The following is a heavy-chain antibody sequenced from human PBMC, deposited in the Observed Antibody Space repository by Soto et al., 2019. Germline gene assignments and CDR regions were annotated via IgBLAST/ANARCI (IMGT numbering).Heavy chain of an antibody. D-gene: IGHD3-9*01. V-gene: IGHV1-18*01. CDR1: GYTFTSYG. CDR3: ARGWGYYDILTGYYREENWFDP. J-gene: IGHJ5*02. Sequence: ASVKVSCKASGYTFTSYGISWVRQAPGQGLEWMGWISAYNGNTNYAQKLQGRVTMTTDTSTSTAYMELRSLRSDDTAVYYCARGWGYYDILTGYYREENWFDPWGQGTLVTVSS. CDR2: ISAYNGNT.